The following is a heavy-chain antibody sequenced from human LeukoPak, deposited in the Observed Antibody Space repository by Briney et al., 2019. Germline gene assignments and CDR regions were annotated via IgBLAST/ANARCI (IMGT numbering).Heavy chain of an antibody. V-gene: IGHV3-53*01. CDR1: GFTVSSNY. CDR3: AKDGSSSWYAFDI. D-gene: IGHD6-13*01. Sequence: GGSLRLSCAASGFTVSSNYMSWVRQAPGKGLEWVSVIYSGGSTYYADSVKGRFTISRDNSKNTLYLQMNSLRAEDTAVYYCAKDGSSSWYAFDIWGQGTMVTVSS. J-gene: IGHJ3*02. CDR2: IYSGGST.